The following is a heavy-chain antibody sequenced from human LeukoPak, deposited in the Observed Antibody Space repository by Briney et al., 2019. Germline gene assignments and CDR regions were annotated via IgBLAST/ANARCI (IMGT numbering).Heavy chain of an antibody. CDR1: GGSFSGYY. J-gene: IGHJ3*02. D-gene: IGHD3-22*01. V-gene: IGHV4-34*01. CDR3: AREGSSGYYFSRWYAFDI. Sequence: SETLSLTCAVYGGSFSGYYWSWIRQPPGKWLEWIGEINHSGSTSYNPSLKSRLTISVDTSKNQFSLKLSSVTAADTAVYYCAREGSSGYYFSRWYAFDIWGQGTMVTVSS. CDR2: INHSGST.